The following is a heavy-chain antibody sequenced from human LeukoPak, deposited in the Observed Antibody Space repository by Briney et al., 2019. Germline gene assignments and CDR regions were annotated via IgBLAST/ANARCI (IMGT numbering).Heavy chain of an antibody. J-gene: IGHJ4*02. CDR1: GFTFSSYS. D-gene: IGHD3-22*01. CDR3: AKGAYYDL. Sequence: GGSLRLPCAASGFTFSSYSLNWVRQAPGKGLEWVSSISSSSSYIYYPDSVRGRFTISRDNSKNTLYLQMNSLRVEDTAVYYCAKGAYYDLWGQGTLVTVSS. CDR2: ISSSSSYI. V-gene: IGHV3-21*04.